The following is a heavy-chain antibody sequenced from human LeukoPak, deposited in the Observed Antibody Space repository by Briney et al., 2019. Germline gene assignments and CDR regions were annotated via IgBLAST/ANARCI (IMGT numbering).Heavy chain of an antibody. CDR2: MNPNSGGA. V-gene: IGHV1-2*02. CDR1: GYTFTGYN. CDR3: TRDRLGESGWFDP. J-gene: IGHJ5*02. D-gene: IGHD3-16*01. Sequence: ASVKVSCKASGYTFTGYNIHWVRQAPGQGLEWMGWMNPNSGGANYAQKFQGRVTMTRDTSISTAYMELNGVRSDDSAVYYCTRDRLGESGWFDPWGQGTLVTVSS.